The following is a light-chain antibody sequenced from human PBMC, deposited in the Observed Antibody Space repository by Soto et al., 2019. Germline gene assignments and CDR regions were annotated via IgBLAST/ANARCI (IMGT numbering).Light chain of an antibody. J-gene: IGKJ1*01. CDR1: QSISTW. Sequence: DIQMTPSRSTLSASVGYIVTITCRSSQSISTWLAWYQQEPGKAPKLLIHKASSLQSGVPSRFSGSGSGTDFTLTISSLHPDDFATYYCQQYNSYSPTFGQGTKVDIK. V-gene: IGKV1-5*03. CDR2: KAS. CDR3: QQYNSYSPT.